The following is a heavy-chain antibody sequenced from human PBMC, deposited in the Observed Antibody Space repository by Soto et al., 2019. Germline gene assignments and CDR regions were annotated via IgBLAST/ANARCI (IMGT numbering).Heavy chain of an antibody. CDR3: ARDSGSGWHDY. CDR2: ISYDGSNK. D-gene: IGHD6-19*01. Sequence: QVQLVESGGGVVQPGRSLRLSCAASGFTFSSYAMHWVRQAPGKGLEWVAVISYDGSNKYYADSVKGRFTISRDNSKNTLYLQMNSLRAEDTAVYYCARDSGSGWHDYWGQGTLVTVSS. CDR1: GFTFSSYA. V-gene: IGHV3-30-3*01. J-gene: IGHJ4*02.